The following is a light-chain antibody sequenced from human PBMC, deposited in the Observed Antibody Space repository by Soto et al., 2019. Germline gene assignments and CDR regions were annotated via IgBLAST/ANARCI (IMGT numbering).Light chain of an antibody. CDR3: QQANSFPWT. CDR1: QGISSW. Sequence: DLQMTPSPSSVSASVGDRVTMTCRASQGISSWLVWYQQKPGKAPKLLIYAASSLQSGVPSRFSGSGSGTDFTLTISGLQPEDLATYYCQQANSFPWTFGQGTKVDIK. CDR2: AAS. V-gene: IGKV1-12*01. J-gene: IGKJ1*01.